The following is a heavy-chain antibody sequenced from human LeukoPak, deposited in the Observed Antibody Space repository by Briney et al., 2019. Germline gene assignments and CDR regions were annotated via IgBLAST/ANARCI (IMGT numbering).Heavy chain of an antibody. J-gene: IGHJ4*02. CDR2: INPNSGGT. CDR3: ARDQPYYYGSGSSSHSDY. D-gene: IGHD3-10*01. CDR1: GYTFTGYY. V-gene: IGHV1-2*02. Sequence: ASVKVSRKASGYTFTGYYMHWVRQSPGQGLEWMGWINPNSGGTNYAQKFQGRATMTRDTSISTAYMELSRLRSDDTAVYYCARDQPYYYGSGSSSHSDYWGQGTLVTVSS.